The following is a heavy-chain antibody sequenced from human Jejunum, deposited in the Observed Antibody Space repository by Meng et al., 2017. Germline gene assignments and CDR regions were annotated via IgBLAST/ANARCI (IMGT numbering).Heavy chain of an antibody. D-gene: IGHD2-15*01. CDR3: AHRRISGSPWDGGDFDY. Sequence: QITLKESGPSRVKPTQTLAQTCTFSGFSLSTSGVGVGWIRQSTGKALEWLAVIYWDNDKRYSPSLKNRLTIDKDTSKNEVVLTMTNMDPVDTATYYCAHRRISGSPWDGGDFDYWGQGTLVTVSS. J-gene: IGHJ4*02. CDR1: GFSLSTSGVG. CDR2: IYWDNDK. V-gene: IGHV2-5*02.